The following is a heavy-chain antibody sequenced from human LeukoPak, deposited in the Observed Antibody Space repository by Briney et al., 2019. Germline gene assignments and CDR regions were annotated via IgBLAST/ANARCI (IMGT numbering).Heavy chain of an antibody. D-gene: IGHD2-2*01. CDR1: GFTFSSAW. Sequence: GGSLRLSCAASGFTFSSAWMTWVRQAPGKGLEWVGHIKNKTNGGTTDYAAPVKGRFIISRDDSKNTLYLQVNSLRTEDTAVYYCARGFCSSTNCYQGPFDFWGQGTLVTVSS. V-gene: IGHV3-15*01. CDR3: ARGFCSSTNCYQGPFDF. J-gene: IGHJ4*02. CDR2: IKNKTNGGTT.